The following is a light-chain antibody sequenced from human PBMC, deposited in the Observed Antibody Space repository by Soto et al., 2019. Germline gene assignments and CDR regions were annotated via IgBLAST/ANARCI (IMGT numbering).Light chain of an antibody. J-gene: IGKJ1*01. V-gene: IGKV1-17*01. CDR3: LQYNTYPRP. CDR2: SAS. Sequence: DILVTQTQSSLSASVGDRVTITCRASQGIRHDLGWYHQKAGKAPKRLIYSASSLESGVPSRFSGSGSGTEFSLTISSLQPEDFTPYYCLQYNTYPRPFGQGTK. CDR1: QGIRHD.